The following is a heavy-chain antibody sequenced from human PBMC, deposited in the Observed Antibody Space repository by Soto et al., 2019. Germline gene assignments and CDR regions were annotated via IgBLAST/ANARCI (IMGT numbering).Heavy chain of an antibody. Sequence: QVQLQESGPGLVKPSQTLSLTCTVSGGSISSGDYYWSWIRQHPGKGLEWIGYIYYSGSTYYNPSRKSRVTRSVDTSKNQSSLKLSSVTAAATAVYYCARDVPPGRGSPNFYYYGMDVWGQGATVTVSS. CDR2: IYYSGST. CDR1: GGSISSGDYY. J-gene: IGHJ6*02. CDR3: ARDVPPGRGSPNFYYYGMDV. D-gene: IGHD3-10*01. V-gene: IGHV4-31*03.